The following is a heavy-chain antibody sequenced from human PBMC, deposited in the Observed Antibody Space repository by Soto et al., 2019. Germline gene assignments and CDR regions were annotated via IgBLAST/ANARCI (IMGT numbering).Heavy chain of an antibody. CDR2: IYYSGST. Sequence: SETLSLTCTVSGGSISSGDYYWSWIRQPPGKGLEWIGYIYYSGSTYYNPSLKSRVTISVDTSKNQFSLKLSSVTAADTAVYYCARVWLRRITGMDVWGQGTTVTVSS. V-gene: IGHV4-30-4*01. CDR3: ARVWLRRITGMDV. CDR1: GGSISSGDYY. J-gene: IGHJ6*02. D-gene: IGHD5-12*01.